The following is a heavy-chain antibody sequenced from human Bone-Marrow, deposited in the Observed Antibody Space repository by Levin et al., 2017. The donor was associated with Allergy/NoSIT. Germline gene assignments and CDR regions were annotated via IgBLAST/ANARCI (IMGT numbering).Heavy chain of an antibody. J-gene: IGHJ5*02. Sequence: GASVKVSCKASGGTFNNNAVTWVRQAPGQGLEWMGEIIPLFGTAKYAQNFQGRLTITADKSTNTAAMELSSLISEDTAVYFCALRSGYDGWVDPWGQGTLVTVSS. D-gene: IGHD5-12*01. CDR3: ALRSGYDGWVDP. V-gene: IGHV1-69*06. CDR1: GGTFNNNA. CDR2: IIPLFGTA.